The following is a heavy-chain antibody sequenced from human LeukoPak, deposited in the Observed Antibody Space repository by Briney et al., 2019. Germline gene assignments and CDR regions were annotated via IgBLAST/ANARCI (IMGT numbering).Heavy chain of an antibody. CDR3: ARPRGDGYYFDY. Sequence: ASVKVSCKASGYTFTGYYMHWVRQAPGQGLEWMGWINPNSGGTNYAQKFQGRVTMTRDTSISTAYMELSRLRSDDTAVYYCARPRGDGYYFDYWGQGTLVTVSS. CDR2: INPNSGGT. D-gene: IGHD5-24*01. J-gene: IGHJ4*02. V-gene: IGHV1-2*02. CDR1: GYTFTGYY.